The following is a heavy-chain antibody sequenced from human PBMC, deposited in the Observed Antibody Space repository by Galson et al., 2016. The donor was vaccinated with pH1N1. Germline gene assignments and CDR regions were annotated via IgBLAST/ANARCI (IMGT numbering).Heavy chain of an antibody. D-gene: IGHD3-10*01. Sequence: QSGAEVKKSGESLKISCKGSGYSFKSYWIAWVRQRPGKGLECVGFVYPGNSDVKYSPSFQGHVTISADKSTTTAFLQWSSLKASDTAIYYCARGGQYFYGSGRFLFHTHYFDPWGQGTLVTVSS. CDR2: VYPGNSDV. CDR1: GYSFKSYW. J-gene: IGHJ5*02. CDR3: ARGGQYFYGSGRFLFHTHYFDP. V-gene: IGHV5-51*01.